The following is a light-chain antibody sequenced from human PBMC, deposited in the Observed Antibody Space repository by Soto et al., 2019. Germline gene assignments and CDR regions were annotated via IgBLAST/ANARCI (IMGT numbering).Light chain of an antibody. CDR3: QQYGSSPVT. V-gene: IGKV3-20*01. J-gene: IGKJ2*01. CDR2: GAS. Sequence: EIVLTQSPGTLSLSPGERATLSCRASQSVSSSYLAWYQQKPGQAPRLLIYGASSRATGIPDRFSGSGSGTDFTLTISRLESEDFAVYYCQQYGSSPVTFGQGTKLEIK. CDR1: QSVSSSY.